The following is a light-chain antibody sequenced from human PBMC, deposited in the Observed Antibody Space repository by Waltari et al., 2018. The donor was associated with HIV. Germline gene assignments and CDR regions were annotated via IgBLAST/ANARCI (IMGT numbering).Light chain of an antibody. CDR3: YSTESNGNHRV. CDR1: TLPSQY. J-gene: IGLJ3*02. V-gene: IGLV3-10*01. Sequence: SYELTQPPSVSVSPGQTARITCSGDTLPSQYAHWYQQKSGQAPLLVIYEDIKRPSGIPERFSGSSSGTMAILTISVAQVEDEADYYCYSTESNGNHRVFGGGTKLTVL. CDR2: EDI.